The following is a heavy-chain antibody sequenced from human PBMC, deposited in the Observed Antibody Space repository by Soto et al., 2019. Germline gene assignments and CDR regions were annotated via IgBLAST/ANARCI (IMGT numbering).Heavy chain of an antibody. J-gene: IGHJ1*01. V-gene: IGHV3-23*01. CDR3: AKVSWSSTPIFG. CDR2: IGGGGTDT. D-gene: IGHD2-15*01. CDR1: GFTFKNYA. Sequence: PGGSLRLSCAASGFTFKNYAMSWVRQAPGKGLEWVSAIGGGGTDTYYADSVRGRFTISRDNSRNTLILQMSSLTAEDTAIYYCAKVSWSSTPIFGWGQGTLVTVSS.